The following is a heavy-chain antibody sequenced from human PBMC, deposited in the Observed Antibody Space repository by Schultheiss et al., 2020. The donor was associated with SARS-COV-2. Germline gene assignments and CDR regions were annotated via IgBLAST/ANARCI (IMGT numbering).Heavy chain of an antibody. CDR3: VGTIFGVVTDYYYYGMDV. CDR2: IYHSGST. CDR1: GYSISSGYY. Sequence: SETLSLTCAVPGYSISSGYYWGWIRQPPGKGLEWIGSIYHSGSTYYNPSLKSRVTISVDTSKNQFSLKLSSVTAADTAVYYCVGTIFGVVTDYYYYGMDVWGQGTTVTVSS. D-gene: IGHD3-3*01. J-gene: IGHJ6*02. V-gene: IGHV4-38-2*01.